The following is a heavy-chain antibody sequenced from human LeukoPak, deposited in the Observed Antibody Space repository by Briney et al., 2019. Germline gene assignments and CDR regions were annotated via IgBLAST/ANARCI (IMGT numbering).Heavy chain of an antibody. CDR1: GFTFTSSA. V-gene: IGHV1-58*02. Sequence: SVKVSCKASGFTFTSSAMQWVRQARGHRLEWIGWIVVGSGNTNYAQKFQERVTITRDMSTSTAYMELSSLRSEDTAVYYCAAVPITIDYGSEDEYYYMDVWGKGTTVTVSS. J-gene: IGHJ6*03. CDR3: AAVPITIDYGSEDEYYYMDV. D-gene: IGHD3-10*01. CDR2: IVVGSGNT.